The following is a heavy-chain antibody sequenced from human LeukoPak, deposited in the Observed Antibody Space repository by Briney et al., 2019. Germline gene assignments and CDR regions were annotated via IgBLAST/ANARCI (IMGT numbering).Heavy chain of an antibody. CDR3: AKSGYNRFDY. CDR2: IYSDGTT. V-gene: IGHV3-53*01. J-gene: IGHJ4*02. CDR1: GFTLSSNY. Sequence: GGSLRLSCAASGFTLSSNYMSWVRQAPGKGPEWVSFIYSDGTTDYADSMNGRFTISRDNSKNTLYLQMNSLRAEDTAVYYCAKSGYNRFDYWGQGTLVTVSS. D-gene: IGHD5-24*01.